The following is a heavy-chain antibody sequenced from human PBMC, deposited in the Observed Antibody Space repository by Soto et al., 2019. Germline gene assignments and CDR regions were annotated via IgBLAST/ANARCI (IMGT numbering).Heavy chain of an antibody. Sequence: EVQLVESGGGLVQPGGSLRLSCAASGFTFSSYSMNWVRQAPGKGLEWISYISTSGSTKSYADSVKGRFTISRDKANNSLYLQMSSLRDEDTAVYYCARGDDFRTGYFYFDSWGQGTLVTVSS. D-gene: IGHD3-3*01. V-gene: IGHV3-48*02. CDR3: ARGDDFRTGYFYFDS. J-gene: IGHJ4*02. CDR1: GFTFSSYS. CDR2: ISTSGSTK.